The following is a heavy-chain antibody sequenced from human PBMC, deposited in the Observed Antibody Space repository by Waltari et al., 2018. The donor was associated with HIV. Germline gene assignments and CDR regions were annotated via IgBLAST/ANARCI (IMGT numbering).Heavy chain of an antibody. J-gene: IGHJ3*02. CDR2: IYRSGTT. V-gene: IGHV4-38-2*02. D-gene: IGHD3-22*01. Sequence: QVLLQESGPRLVKSSETLSLTCTVSASSISRNYYWGWIRQAPGKGLKWIGSIYRSGTTDYNPSFKTRVTISVNMSKNQYSLKLSSLTAADTAVYYCARDQDYYDSSGYTSYAFDIWGRGTMIIVSS. CDR1: ASSISRNYY. CDR3: ARDQDYYDSSGYTSYAFDI.